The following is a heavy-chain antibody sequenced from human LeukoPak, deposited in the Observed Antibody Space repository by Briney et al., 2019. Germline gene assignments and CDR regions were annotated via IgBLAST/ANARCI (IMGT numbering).Heavy chain of an antibody. CDR3: AREVSWDDAFDI. V-gene: IGHV3-74*01. CDR2: INSDGSST. J-gene: IGHJ3*02. CDR1: GFTFSSYW. D-gene: IGHD2-15*01. Sequence: GGSLRLSCAASGFTFSSYWMNWVRQAPGKGLVWVSRINSDGSSTSYADSVKGRFTISRDNARNTLYVQMNSLRAEDTAVYYCAREVSWDDAFDIWGQGTMATVSS.